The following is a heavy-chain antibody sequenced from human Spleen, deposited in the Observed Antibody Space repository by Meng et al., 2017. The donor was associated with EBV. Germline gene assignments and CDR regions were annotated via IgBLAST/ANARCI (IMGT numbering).Heavy chain of an antibody. CDR1: GLTISGYW. CDR3: ARDLSGRFDP. J-gene: IGHJ5*02. V-gene: IGHV3-74*01. D-gene: IGHD1-14*01. CDR2: IKTDGTVT. Sequence: QLVGSGGGLVWPGGSLRLSCEVSGLTISGYWMHWVRQVPGQGLVWVSRIKTDGTVTNYADSVKGRFTISRDNAKNTLFLQMNNLRAEDTAVYYCARDLSGRFDPWGQGTLVTVSS.